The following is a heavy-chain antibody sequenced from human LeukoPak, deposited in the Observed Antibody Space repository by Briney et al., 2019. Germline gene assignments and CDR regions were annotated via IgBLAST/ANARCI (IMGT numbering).Heavy chain of an antibody. Sequence: SETLSLTCAVYGGSFSAYYWSWIRHPPGKGLEWIGEIHPSGTINYSPSLQSRLIISADTSKNQFSLNLSSVTAADTAVYYCARGTDRSKVAYWGQGTLVTVSS. J-gene: IGHJ4*02. V-gene: IGHV4-34*01. D-gene: IGHD3-22*01. CDR1: GGSFSAYY. CDR2: IHPSGTI. CDR3: ARGTDRSKVAY.